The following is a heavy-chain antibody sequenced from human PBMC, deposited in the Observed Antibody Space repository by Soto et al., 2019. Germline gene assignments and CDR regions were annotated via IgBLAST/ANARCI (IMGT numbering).Heavy chain of an antibody. V-gene: IGHV3-53*01. Sequence: PGGSLRLSCAASGFTVSSNYMSWVRQAPGKGLEWVSVIYSGGSTYYADSVKGRFTISRDNSKNTLYLQMNSLRAEDTAVYYCAKPDYGSGSYYNPSFDYWGQGTLVNVSS. J-gene: IGHJ4*02. CDR2: IYSGGST. CDR3: AKPDYGSGSYYNPSFDY. CDR1: GFTVSSNY. D-gene: IGHD3-10*01.